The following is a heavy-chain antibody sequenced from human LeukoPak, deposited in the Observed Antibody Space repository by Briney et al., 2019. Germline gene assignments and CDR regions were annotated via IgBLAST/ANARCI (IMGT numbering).Heavy chain of an antibody. Sequence: GGSLRLSCSASGFTFTSYSMNWVRQAPGKGLEWVSSISNRGDYIYYADSVKGRFTISRDNAKNSLYLQMNSLRAEDTAVYFCARDRSGSLDYWGQGTLVTVSS. J-gene: IGHJ4*02. D-gene: IGHD1-26*01. V-gene: IGHV3-21*01. CDR3: ARDRSGSLDY. CDR1: GFTFTSYS. CDR2: ISNRGDYI.